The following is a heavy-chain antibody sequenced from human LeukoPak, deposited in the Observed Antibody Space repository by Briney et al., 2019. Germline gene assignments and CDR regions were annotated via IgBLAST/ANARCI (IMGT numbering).Heavy chain of an antibody. D-gene: IGHD2-15*01. V-gene: IGHV3-7*01. J-gene: IGHJ3*02. Sequence: GGTLRLSCVASGFTFSTYGMSWVRQAPGKGLEWVANIKQDGSEKYYVDSVKGRFTISRDNAKNSLYLQMNSLRAEDTAVYYCARDGDVVVVAAGASDAFDIWGQGTMVTVSS. CDR3: ARDGDVVVVAAGASDAFDI. CDR2: IKQDGSEK. CDR1: GFTFSTYG.